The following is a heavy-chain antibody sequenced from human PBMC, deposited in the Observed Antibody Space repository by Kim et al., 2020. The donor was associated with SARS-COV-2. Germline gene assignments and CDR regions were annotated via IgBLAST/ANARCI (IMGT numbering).Heavy chain of an antibody. J-gene: IGHJ4*02. CDR2: IYYSGST. CDR1: GGSISSGDYY. D-gene: IGHD3-10*01. CDR3: ARGGDYYGSGSYKDSRIDY. V-gene: IGHV4-30-4*01. Sequence: SETLSLTCTVSGGSISSGDYYWSWIRQPPGKGLEWIGYIYYSGSTYYNPSLKSRVTISVDTSKNQFSLKLSSVTDADTAVYYCARGGDYYGSGSYKDSRIDYWGQGTLVTVSS.